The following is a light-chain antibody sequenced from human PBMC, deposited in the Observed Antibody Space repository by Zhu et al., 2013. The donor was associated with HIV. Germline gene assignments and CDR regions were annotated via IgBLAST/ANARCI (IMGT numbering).Light chain of an antibody. J-gene: IGKJ5*01. CDR2: GAS. CDR3: QQRANWPPIT. CDR1: ESLSSSY. Sequence: EIVLTQSPGTLSLSPGDRATLSCRASESLSSSYLAWYQQRPGQAPRVLIYGASKRGTGIPDRFSGSRSGTDFTLTINRLEPEDFAVYYCQQRANWPPITFGQGTRLEIK. V-gene: IGKV3D-20*02.